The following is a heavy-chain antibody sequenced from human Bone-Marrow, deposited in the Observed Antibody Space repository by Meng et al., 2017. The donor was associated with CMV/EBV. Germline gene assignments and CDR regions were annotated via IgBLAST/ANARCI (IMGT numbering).Heavy chain of an antibody. D-gene: IGHD2-15*01. CDR2: INPNSGGT. V-gene: IGHV1-2*02. CDR1: GYTFTGYY. CDR3: ARDLGYCSGGSCSGQDAFDI. Sequence: ASVKVSCKASGYTFTGYYMHWVRQAPGQGLEWMGWINPNSGGTNYAQKFQGRVTMTRDTSNSTAYMELSRLRSDDTAVYYCARDLGYCSGGSCSGQDAFDIWGQGTMVTVSS. J-gene: IGHJ3*02.